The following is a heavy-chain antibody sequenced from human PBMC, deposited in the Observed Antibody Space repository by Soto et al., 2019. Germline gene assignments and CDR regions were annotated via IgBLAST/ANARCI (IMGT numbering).Heavy chain of an antibody. CDR3: ASPGRVNYSNYYYGMDV. Sequence: QVQLVESGGGVVQPGRSLRLSCAASGFTFSSYAMHWVRQAPGKGLEWVAVISYDGSNKYYADSVKGRFTISRDNSKNTLYLQMNSLRAEDTAVYYCASPGRVNYSNYYYGMDVWGQGTTVTVSS. D-gene: IGHD4-4*01. CDR2: ISYDGSNK. CDR1: GFTFSSYA. V-gene: IGHV3-30-3*01. J-gene: IGHJ6*02.